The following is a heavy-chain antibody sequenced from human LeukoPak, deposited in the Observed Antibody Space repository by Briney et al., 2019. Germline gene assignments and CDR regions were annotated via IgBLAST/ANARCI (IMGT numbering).Heavy chain of an antibody. Sequence: GGSLRLSCAASEFTFSSYTMNWVRQAPGKGLEWVSSISSSSSYIHYVDSVKGRFTISRDNAKNSLYLQMNSLRTEDTAVYYCARSIAVARGVFDYWGQGTLVTVSS. V-gene: IGHV3-21*01. CDR1: EFTFSSYT. D-gene: IGHD6-19*01. J-gene: IGHJ4*02. CDR3: ARSIAVARGVFDY. CDR2: ISSSSSYI.